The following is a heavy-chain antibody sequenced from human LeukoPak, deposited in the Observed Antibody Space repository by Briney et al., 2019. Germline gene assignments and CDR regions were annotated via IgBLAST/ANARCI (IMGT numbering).Heavy chain of an antibody. Sequence: ASVKVSCKASGYTFTNYGINWVRQAPGQGLEWMGWTSAYNGNTKYAQRVQGRVTLTTDTSTSTAYMELRSLRFDDTAVYYCARETGYSSGWYDDYWGQGTLVTVSS. CDR3: ARETGYSSGWYDDY. V-gene: IGHV1-18*01. CDR2: TSAYNGNT. D-gene: IGHD6-13*01. J-gene: IGHJ4*02. CDR1: GYTFTNYG.